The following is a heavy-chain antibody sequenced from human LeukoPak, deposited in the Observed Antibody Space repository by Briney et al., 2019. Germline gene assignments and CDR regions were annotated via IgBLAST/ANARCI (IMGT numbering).Heavy chain of an antibody. CDR3: AKEAGSGWTIFDY. CDR1: GFTFNSYA. Sequence: GGSLRLSCAASGFTFNSYAMSWVRQAPGKGLEWVSAISGSGGSTFYADSVKGRFTISRDNSKNTLYLQMNSLRGEDTAVYYRAKEAGSGWTIFDYWGQGTLVTVSS. J-gene: IGHJ4*02. CDR2: ISGSGGST. D-gene: IGHD6-19*01. V-gene: IGHV3-23*01.